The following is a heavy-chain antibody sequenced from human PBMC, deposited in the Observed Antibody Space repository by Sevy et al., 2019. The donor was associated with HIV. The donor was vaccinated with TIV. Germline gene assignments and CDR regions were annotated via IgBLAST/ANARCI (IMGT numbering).Heavy chain of an antibody. V-gene: IGHV3-23*01. CDR3: AKAFTSNWSPFGY. Sequence: GGSLRLSCAASGFTFSTYDMSWVRQAPGKGLEWVSSIRNNGRTTFYTDSVKGRFTISRDNSKNTLYLQMNGLRAEDTAIYYCAKAFTSNWSPFGYWGQGTLVTVSS. CDR1: GFTFSTYD. D-gene: IGHD6-13*01. J-gene: IGHJ4*02. CDR2: IRNNGRTT.